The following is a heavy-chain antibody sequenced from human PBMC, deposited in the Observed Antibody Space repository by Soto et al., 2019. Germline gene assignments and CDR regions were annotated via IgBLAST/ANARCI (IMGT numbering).Heavy chain of an antibody. CDR2: IVVGSGNT. CDR1: GFTFTSSA. Sequence: SVKVSCKASGFTFTSSAVQWVRQARGQRLEWIGWIVVGSGNTNYAQKFQERVTITRDMSTSTAYMELSSLRSEDTAVYYCAAGESGSYLGDYWGQGTLVTVSS. V-gene: IGHV1-58*01. D-gene: IGHD1-26*01. CDR3: AAGESGSYLGDY. J-gene: IGHJ4*02.